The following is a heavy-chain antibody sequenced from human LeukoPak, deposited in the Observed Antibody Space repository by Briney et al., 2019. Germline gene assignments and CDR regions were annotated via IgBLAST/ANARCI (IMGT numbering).Heavy chain of an antibody. CDR1: GGSISSYY. V-gene: IGHV4-39*07. J-gene: IGHJ6*03. Sequence: SETLSLTCTVSGGSISSYYWGWIRQPPGKGLEWIGSIYYSGSTYYNPSLKSRVTISVDTSKNQFSLKLSSVTAADTAVYYCARVVVAGYYMDVWGKGTTVTVSS. CDR3: ARVVVAGYYMDV. CDR2: IYYSGST. D-gene: IGHD2-15*01.